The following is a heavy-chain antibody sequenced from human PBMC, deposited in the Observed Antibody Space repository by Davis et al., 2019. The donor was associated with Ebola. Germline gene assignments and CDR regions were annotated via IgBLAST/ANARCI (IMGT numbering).Heavy chain of an antibody. CDR1: GFTFDDYT. J-gene: IGHJ6*04. Sequence: GESLNISCAASGFTFDDYTMHWVLPPPLQLLSFSSLISWDGGSTYYADSVKGRFTIPRDNSKNSLYLQMNSLRTEDTALYYCAKDIGGRDGYKKGSGMDVWGKGTTVTVSS. CDR3: AKDIGGRDGYKKGSGMDV. CDR2: ISWDGGST. D-gene: IGHD5-24*01. V-gene: IGHV3-43*01.